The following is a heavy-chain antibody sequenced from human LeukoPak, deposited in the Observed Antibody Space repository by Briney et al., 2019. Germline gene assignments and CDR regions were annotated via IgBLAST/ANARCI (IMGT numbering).Heavy chain of an antibody. CDR2: IYYSGST. CDR3: ARHVARIVAAGTVWWFDP. J-gene: IGHJ5*02. D-gene: IGHD6-13*01. V-gene: IGHV4-59*08. CDR1: GGSISSYY. Sequence: SETLSLTCTVSGGSISSYYWSWIRQPPGKGLEWIGYIYYSGSTNYNPSLKSRVTISVDTSKNQFSLKLSSVTAADTAVYYCARHVARIVAAGTVWWFDPWGQGTLVTVSS.